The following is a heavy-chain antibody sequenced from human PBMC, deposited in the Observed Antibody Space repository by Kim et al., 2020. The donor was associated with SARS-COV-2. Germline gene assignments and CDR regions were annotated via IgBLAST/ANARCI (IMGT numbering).Heavy chain of an antibody. CDR1: EFVFSDYW. J-gene: IGHJ4*02. CDR3: VRGGWYFEY. V-gene: IGHV3-7*01. CDR2: IKQDGSET. D-gene: IGHD2-15*01. Sequence: GGSLRLSCEASEFVFSDYWMSWVRQAPGKRLEWVANIKQDGSETNYLDSVKGRFTISRDNAKNSLYLQMNSLRAEDTAIYKCVRGGWYFEYWGQGTLVTVSS.